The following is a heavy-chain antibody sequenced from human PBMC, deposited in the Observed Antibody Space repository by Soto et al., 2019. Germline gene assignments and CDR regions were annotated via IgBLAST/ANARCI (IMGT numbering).Heavy chain of an antibody. CDR2: ISGNSAKI. Sequence: EVQLVESGGGLVQPGMSLRLSCAASGFTFDDYTIHWVRQAPGKGLEWVSGISGNSAKIGYADSVKGRFTISRDNAKNSVYLQMNSLRPEDTALYYCAKEKWIHLWSLGPMDVWGTGTTVTVSS. D-gene: IGHD5-18*01. V-gene: IGHV3-9*01. CDR3: AKEKWIHLWSLGPMDV. CDR1: GFTFDDYT. J-gene: IGHJ6*03.